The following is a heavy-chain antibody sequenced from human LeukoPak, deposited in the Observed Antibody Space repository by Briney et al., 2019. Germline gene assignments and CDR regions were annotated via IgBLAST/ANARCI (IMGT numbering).Heavy chain of an antibody. D-gene: IGHD5-12*01. CDR3: ARDQGSGYDLVPYYDYYMDV. CDR2: ITSTSRYI. Sequence: GGSLRLSCAASGFTFSIYSMNWVRKAPGKGLEWVSSITSTSRYIYYGDSVKGRFTISRDNAKNSLYLQMNSLRAEDTAVYYCARDQGSGYDLVPYYDYYMDVWGKGTTVTVSS. V-gene: IGHV3-21*01. CDR1: GFTFSIYS. J-gene: IGHJ6*03.